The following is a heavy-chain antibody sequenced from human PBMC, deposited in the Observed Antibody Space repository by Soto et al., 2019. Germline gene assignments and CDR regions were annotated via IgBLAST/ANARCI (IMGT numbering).Heavy chain of an antibody. D-gene: IGHD5-12*01. CDR1: GGSIRNSYW. V-gene: IGHV4-4*02. CDR2: IDHTGSP. Sequence: QVQLQESGPGLVKPSGTLSLTCAVSGGSIRNSYWWSWVRQPPGKGLEWIGEIDHTGSPNFNPSLQRRVPIAVDKSKNQFSLKLSSVPAADTAVYYCPRSLVGGSYYGLDVWGQGTTVTVSS. CDR3: PRSLVGGSYYGLDV. J-gene: IGHJ6*02.